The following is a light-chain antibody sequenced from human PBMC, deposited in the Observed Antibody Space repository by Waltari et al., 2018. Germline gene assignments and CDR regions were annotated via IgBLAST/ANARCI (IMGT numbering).Light chain of an antibody. J-gene: IGKJ2*03. Sequence: GDRVTITCRASQGISSYLNWYQQKPGKAPKLLIYYANSLASGVPSRFSGSGSGTEFTLTISSLQPEDFATYYCQQGNSYPYSFGQGTKVEIK. CDR3: QQGNSYPYS. V-gene: IGKV1-13*02. CDR1: QGISSY. CDR2: YAN.